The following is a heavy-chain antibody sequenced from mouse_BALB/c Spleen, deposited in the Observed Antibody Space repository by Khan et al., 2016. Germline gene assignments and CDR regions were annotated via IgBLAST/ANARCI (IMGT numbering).Heavy chain of an antibody. CDR2: IYPGDGDT. CDR3: ARCDYYAMDY. Sequence: QVRLQQSGAELARPGASVKLSCKASGYTFTSYWMQWVKQRPGQGLEWIGAIYPGDGDTRYTQKFKGKATLTADKSSSTAYMQLSSLASEDSAVYYCARCDYYAMDYWGQGTSVTVSS. CDR1: GYTFTSYW. J-gene: IGHJ4*01. V-gene: IGHV1-87*01.